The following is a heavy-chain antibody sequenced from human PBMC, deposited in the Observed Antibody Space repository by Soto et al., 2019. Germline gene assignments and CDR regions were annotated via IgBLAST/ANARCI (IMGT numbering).Heavy chain of an antibody. Sequence: SYMDSGNPFNPKWVGCVRQFHGIGLPWVGIMYSGDSDTRYNPSLQGHVTLSVDVTVSTAFLQWRSLETSDTGMYFCARLPRDCNKTSCYYADHWGQGNTVSVS. J-gene: IGHJ6*02. CDR2: MYSGDSDT. D-gene: IGHD3-3*01. V-gene: IGHV5-51*01. CDR3: ARLPRDCNKTSCYYADH. CDR1: GNPFNPKW.